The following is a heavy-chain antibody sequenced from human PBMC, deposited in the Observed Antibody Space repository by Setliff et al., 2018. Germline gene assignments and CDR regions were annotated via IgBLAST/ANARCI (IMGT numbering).Heavy chain of an antibody. CDR3: ARRIYDSASYIFDY. D-gene: IGHD3-3*01. V-gene: IGHV5-51*01. J-gene: IGHJ4*02. Sequence: GESLKISCKGSGYTFTKYWIAWVRQKPGEGLEWMGIINPGDSDTRYSPSFQGQVTISADKSISTAYLQWSSLKASDTAMYYCARRIYDSASYIFDYWGQGTLVTVSS. CDR2: INPGDSDT. CDR1: GYTFTKYW.